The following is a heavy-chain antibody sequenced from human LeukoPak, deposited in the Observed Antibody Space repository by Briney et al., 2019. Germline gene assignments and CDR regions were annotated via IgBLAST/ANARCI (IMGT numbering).Heavy chain of an antibody. Sequence: SVKVSCKASGGTFSSYAISWVRQAPGQGLEWMGGIIPIFGTADYAQKFQGRVTITADESTSTAYMELSSLRSEDTAVYYCARGSIVGATADYWGQGTLVTVSS. D-gene: IGHD1-26*01. CDR3: ARGSIVGATADY. CDR2: IIPIFGTA. V-gene: IGHV1-69*13. CDR1: GGTFSSYA. J-gene: IGHJ4*02.